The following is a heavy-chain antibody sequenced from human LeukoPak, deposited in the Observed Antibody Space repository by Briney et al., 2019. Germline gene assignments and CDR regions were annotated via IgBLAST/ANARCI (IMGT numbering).Heavy chain of an antibody. CDR2: IIPIFGTA. J-gene: IGHJ4*02. CDR1: GGTFSSYA. D-gene: IGHD5-12*01. CDR3: ARVGSYSAYDYYFDY. V-gene: IGHV1-69*06. Sequence: ASVKVSCKASGGTFSSYAISWVRQAPGQGLEWMGGIIPIFGTANYAQKFQGRVTITADKSTSTAYMELSSLRSEDTAVYCARVGSYSAYDYYFDYWGQGTLVTVSS.